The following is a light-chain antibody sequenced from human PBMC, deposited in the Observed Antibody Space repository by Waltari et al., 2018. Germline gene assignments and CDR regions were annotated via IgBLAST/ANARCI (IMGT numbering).Light chain of an antibody. CDR1: SSDVGAYNY. J-gene: IGLJ1*01. V-gene: IGLV2-23*02. CDR3: YSFAGYTTFYV. CDR2: DVI. Sequence: QSALTQPASVSGSPGQSIAISCTGTSSDVGAYNYVSWYQQHPGKAPKVRIYDVIKRPSGFSSRFSGSKSDNTASLTISGLQAEDEADYFCYSFAGYTTFYVFGSGTKVTVL.